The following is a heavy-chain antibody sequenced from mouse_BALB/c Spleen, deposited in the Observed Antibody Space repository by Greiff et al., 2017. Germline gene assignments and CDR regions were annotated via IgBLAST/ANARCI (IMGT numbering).Heavy chain of an antibody. CDR2: ISNGGGST. V-gene: IGHV5-12-2*01. CDR3: ARHARHYDYDGYYFDY. Sequence: EVKLQESGGGLVQPGGSLKLSCAASGFTFSSYTMSWVRQTPEKRLEWVAYISNGGGSTYYPDTVKGRFTISRDNAKNTLYLQMSSLKSEDTAMYYCARHARHYDYDGYYFDYWGQGTTLTVSS. CDR1: GFTFSSYT. D-gene: IGHD2-4*01. J-gene: IGHJ2*01.